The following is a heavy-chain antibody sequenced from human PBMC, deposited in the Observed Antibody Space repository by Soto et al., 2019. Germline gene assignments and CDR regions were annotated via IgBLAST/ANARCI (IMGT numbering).Heavy chain of an antibody. J-gene: IGHJ6*02. Sequence: QVQLVRSGAEVKKPGASVKVSCKASGYTFTSYAMHWVRQAPGQRLEWMGWINAGNGNTKYSQKFQGRVTITRDTSASTAYMELSSLRSEDTAVYYCARGQQLYYGMDVWGQGTTVTVSS. D-gene: IGHD6-13*01. V-gene: IGHV1-3*01. CDR1: GYTFTSYA. CDR3: ARGQQLYYGMDV. CDR2: INAGNGNT.